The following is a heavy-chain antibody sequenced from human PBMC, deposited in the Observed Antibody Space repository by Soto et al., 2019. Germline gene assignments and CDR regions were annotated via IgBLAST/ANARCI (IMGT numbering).Heavy chain of an antibody. CDR2: IYYSGST. CDR3: AREIAATNYYYSGMDV. D-gene: IGHD2-15*01. CDR1: GGSVSSGSYY. Sequence: SETLSLTCTVSGGSVSSGSYYWSWIRQPPGKGLEWIGYIYYSGSTNYNPSLKSRVTISVDTSKNQFSLKLSSVTAADTAVYYCAREIAATNYYYSGMDVWGQGTTVTVSS. V-gene: IGHV4-61*01. J-gene: IGHJ6*02.